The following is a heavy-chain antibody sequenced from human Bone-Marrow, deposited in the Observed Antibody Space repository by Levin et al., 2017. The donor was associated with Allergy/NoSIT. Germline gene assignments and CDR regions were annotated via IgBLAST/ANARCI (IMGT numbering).Heavy chain of an antibody. CDR2: IIPVIGQA. D-gene: IGHD2-2*01. V-gene: IGHV1-69*04. J-gene: IGHJ4*02. CDR1: GGTFNNYA. CDR3: ARDLGLHCRRTSCYLSH. Sequence: SVKVSCVASGGTFNNYAFNWVRQAPGQGLEWMGRIIPVIGQANFAQKFEGRVTITADTSASTVNMQLSSLRSDDTAVYYCARDLGLHCRRTSCYLSHWGQGTLVTVSA.